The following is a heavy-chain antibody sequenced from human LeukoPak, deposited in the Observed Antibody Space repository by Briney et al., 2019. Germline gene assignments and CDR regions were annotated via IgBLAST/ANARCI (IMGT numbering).Heavy chain of an antibody. V-gene: IGHV5-51*01. Sequence: GESLKISCKGSGYRFTSYWIGWVRQMPGKGLEWMGIISPADSNTRYSPSFQGQVTISADKSISTAYLQWSSLKASDTAIYYCASEYCSGGNCYFDYWGQGTLVTVSS. CDR2: ISPADSNT. J-gene: IGHJ4*02. CDR3: ASEYCSGGNCYFDY. CDR1: GYRFTSYW. D-gene: IGHD2-15*01.